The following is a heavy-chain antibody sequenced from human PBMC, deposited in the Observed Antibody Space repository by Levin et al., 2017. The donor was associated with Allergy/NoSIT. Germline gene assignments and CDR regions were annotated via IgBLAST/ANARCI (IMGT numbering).Heavy chain of an antibody. D-gene: IGHD2-8*01. J-gene: IGHJ4*02. V-gene: IGHV4-39*07. CDR1: GGSISRSTYY. CDR3: ARALYLYEGADS. Sequence: PSETLSLTCTVSGGSISRSTYYWGWIRQPPGKGLEWIGSIYYSGSTYYNPSLKSRVTISVDTSKNQFSLKLSSVTAADTAVYYCARALYLYEGADSWGQGTLVTVSS. CDR2: IYYSGST.